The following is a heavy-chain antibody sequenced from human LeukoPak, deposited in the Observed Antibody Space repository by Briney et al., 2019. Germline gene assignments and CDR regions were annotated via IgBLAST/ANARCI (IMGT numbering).Heavy chain of an antibody. V-gene: IGHV4-59*01. CDR1: GGSISSDY. J-gene: IGHJ4*02. CDR2: IYYSGST. Sequence: PSETLSFTCTVSGGSISSDYWSCIRQPPGKGLEWIGYIYYSGSTNYNPSLKSRVTISVDTSKSQFSLKLSSVTAADTAVYYCARYSSGWFGDFHYWGQGILVTVSS. CDR3: ARYSSGWFGDFHY. D-gene: IGHD6-19*01.